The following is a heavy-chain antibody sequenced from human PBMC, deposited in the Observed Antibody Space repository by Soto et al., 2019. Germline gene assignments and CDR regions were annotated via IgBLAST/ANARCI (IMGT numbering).Heavy chain of an antibody. CDR3: ATYDYGDFYFDD. D-gene: IGHD4-17*01. CDR2: IYFRGTT. Sequence: QVQLQESGPGLVKPSQTLSLTCTVSGGSITSHTHYWSWIRQHPGKGLEWIGNIYFRGTTYYNPSLEGRVIISVDTSKNQFSLRLTSVTAADTAVYFCATYDYGDFYFDDWGQGTLVSVSS. J-gene: IGHJ4*02. V-gene: IGHV4-31*03. CDR1: GGSITSHTHY.